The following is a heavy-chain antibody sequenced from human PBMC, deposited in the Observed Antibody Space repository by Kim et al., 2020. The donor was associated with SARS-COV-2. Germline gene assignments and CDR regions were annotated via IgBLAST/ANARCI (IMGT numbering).Heavy chain of an antibody. CDR1: GDSISSYY. CDR3: ARVKTDYYYYMDV. Sequence: ETLSLTCTVSGDSISSYYWSWIRQPPGKGLEWIGYIHYSGSANYTNYNPSLKSRVTISLDTSKNQFSLKLSSVTAADTAVFYCARVKTDYYYYMDVWGKGTTVTVSS. J-gene: IGHJ6*03. V-gene: IGHV4-59*01. CDR2: IHYSGSANYT.